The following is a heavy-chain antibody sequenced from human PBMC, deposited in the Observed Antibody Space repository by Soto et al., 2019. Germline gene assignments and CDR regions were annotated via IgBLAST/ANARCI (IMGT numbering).Heavy chain of an antibody. Sequence: GGSLRLSCAASGFTFSDYYMSWIRQAPGEGLEWVSYISSSGSSIYYPDSVKGRFTIARDNGKNSLYLQMNSLRAEDTAVYYCARDPTDCSGGSCHYFDSWGQGTLVTVSS. V-gene: IGHV3-11*01. CDR3: ARDPTDCSGGSCHYFDS. CDR2: ISSSGSSI. D-gene: IGHD2-15*01. J-gene: IGHJ4*02. CDR1: GFTFSDYY.